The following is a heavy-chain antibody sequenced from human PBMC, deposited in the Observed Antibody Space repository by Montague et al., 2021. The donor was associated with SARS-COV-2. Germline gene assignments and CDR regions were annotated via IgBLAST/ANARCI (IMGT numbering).Heavy chain of an antibody. J-gene: IGHJ6*02. CDR1: GFTFSSYA. CDR2: ISYDGSNK. D-gene: IGHD2-2*03. V-gene: IGHV3-30-3*01. CDR3: ARDEVDIVVVPAADTGYYYYGMDV. Sequence: SLSLSLSASGFTFSSYAMHWVRQAPGKGLEWVAVISYDGSNKYYADSVKGRFTISRDNSKNTLYLQMNSLRAEDTAVYYCARDEVDIVVVPAADTGYYYYGMDVWGQGTTVTVSS.